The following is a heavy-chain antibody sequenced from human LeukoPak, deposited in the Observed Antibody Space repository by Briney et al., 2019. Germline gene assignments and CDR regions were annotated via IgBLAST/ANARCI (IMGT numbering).Heavy chain of an antibody. J-gene: IGHJ4*02. V-gene: IGHV3-20*03. CDR2: INWNGGST. D-gene: IGHD6-13*01. Sequence: CINWNGGSTGYADSVMGRFTISRDNAKNSLYLQMNSLRAEDTALYYCARVRIAAAGTGGFDYWGQGTLVTVSS. CDR3: ARVRIAAAGTGGFDY.